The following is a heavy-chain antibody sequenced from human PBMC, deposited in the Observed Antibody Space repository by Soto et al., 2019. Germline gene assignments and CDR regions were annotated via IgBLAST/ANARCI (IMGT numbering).Heavy chain of an antibody. D-gene: IGHD3-3*02. Sequence: ASVKVSCTVSGHSFTGHYMHWVRQAPGQGLEWMGWINPNSGDTNYARKFQGRVTMTRDTSINTVYMELSSLRSDDTAVYYCARALIGFLDWLPDNYYYGMDVWGQGTTVTVSS. CDR2: INPNSGDT. J-gene: IGHJ6*02. CDR1: GHSFTGHY. CDR3: ARALIGFLDWLPDNYYYGMDV. V-gene: IGHV1-2*02.